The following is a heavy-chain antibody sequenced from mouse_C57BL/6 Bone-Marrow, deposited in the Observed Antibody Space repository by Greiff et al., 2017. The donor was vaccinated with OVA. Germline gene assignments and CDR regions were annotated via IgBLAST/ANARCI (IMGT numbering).Heavy chain of an antibody. CDR2: ISSGSSTI. J-gene: IGHJ1*03. V-gene: IGHV5-17*01. CDR1: GFTFSDYG. CDR3: ASFYYYGSRGFDV. Sequence: VQLKESGGGLVKPGGSLKLSCAASGFTFSDYGMHWVRQAPEKGLEWVAYISSGSSTIYYADTVKGRFTISRDNAKNTLFLQMTSLRSEDTAMYYCASFYYYGSRGFDVWGTGTTVTVSS. D-gene: IGHD1-1*01.